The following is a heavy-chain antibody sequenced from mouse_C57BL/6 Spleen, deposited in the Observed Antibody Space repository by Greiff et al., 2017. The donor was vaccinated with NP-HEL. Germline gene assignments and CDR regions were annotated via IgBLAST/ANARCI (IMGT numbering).Heavy chain of an antibody. Sequence: VQLQQSGAELVKPGASVKISCKASGYAFSSYWMNWVKQRPGKGLEWIGQIYPGDGDTNHNGKFKGKATLTADKSSSKAYMQLSSLTSEDSAVYFCARDNDHVLYYYAMYYWGQGTSVTVSS. CDR3: ARDNDHVLYYYAMYY. J-gene: IGHJ4*01. CDR1: GYAFSSYW. CDR2: IYPGDGDT. V-gene: IGHV1-80*01.